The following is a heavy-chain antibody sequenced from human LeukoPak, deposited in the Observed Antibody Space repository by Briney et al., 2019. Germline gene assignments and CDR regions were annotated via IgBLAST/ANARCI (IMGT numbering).Heavy chain of an antibody. Sequence: SETLSLTCAVYGGSFSGYYWSWIRQPPGKGLEWIGEINHSGSTNYNPSLKSRVTISVDTSKNQFSLKLSSVTAADTAVYYCARGPIETSSSWYDYWGQGTLVTVSS. CDR3: ARGPIETSSSWYDY. D-gene: IGHD6-13*01. CDR2: INHSGST. V-gene: IGHV4-34*01. J-gene: IGHJ4*02. CDR1: GGSFSGYY.